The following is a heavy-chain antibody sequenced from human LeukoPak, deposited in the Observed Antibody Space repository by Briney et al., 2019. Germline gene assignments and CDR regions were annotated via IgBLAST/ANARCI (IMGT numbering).Heavy chain of an antibody. D-gene: IGHD1-26*01. J-gene: IGHJ3*02. CDR1: GYSFTNYW. CDR3: ARQVVGAIDAYDI. Sequence: GESLKISCKGSGYSFTNYWIGWVRQMPGKGLEWMGIIYPDDSDTRYRPSFQGQVTMSADKSSSTAYLQMSSLKASDTAMYYCARQVVGAIDAYDIWGQGTMVTVSS. V-gene: IGHV5-51*01. CDR2: IYPDDSDT.